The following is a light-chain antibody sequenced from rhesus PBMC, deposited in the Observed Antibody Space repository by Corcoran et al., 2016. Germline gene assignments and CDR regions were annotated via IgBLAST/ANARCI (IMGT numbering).Light chain of an antibody. J-gene: IGKJ1*01. CDR2: KAS. CDR1: QSISSW. CDR3: QQYSSSPRT. V-gene: IGKV1-22*01. Sequence: DIQMTQSPSSLSASVGDTVTITCRASQSISSWLAWYQQKPGKAPKLLLYKASSLQRGVPSRFSGSGSGTDFTLTISSLQSEDFATYYCQQYSSSPRTFGQGTKVEIK.